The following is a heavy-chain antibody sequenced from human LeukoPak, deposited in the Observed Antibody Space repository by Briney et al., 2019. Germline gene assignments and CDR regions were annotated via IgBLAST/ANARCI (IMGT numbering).Heavy chain of an antibody. J-gene: IGHJ4*02. CDR3: ARVAPYYYGSGSYFDY. Sequence: SETLSLTCAVYGGSFSGYYWSWIRQPPGKGLEWIGEINHSGSTNYNPSLKSRVTISVDTSKNQFSLKLNSVTAADTAVYYCARVAPYYYGSGSYFDYWGQGTLVTVSS. CDR2: INHSGST. CDR1: GGSFSGYY. V-gene: IGHV4-34*01. D-gene: IGHD3-10*01.